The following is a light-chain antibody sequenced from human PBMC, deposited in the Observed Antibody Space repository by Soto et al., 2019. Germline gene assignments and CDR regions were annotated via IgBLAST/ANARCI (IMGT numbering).Light chain of an antibody. CDR2: KAS. V-gene: IGKV1-5*03. Sequence: DIPMTQSPSTLSASVGDRVTITCRASQSINTWWAWYQQKPGKAPKLLIYKASNLQSGVPSRFSGSGSGTEFPLTISSLQPDDFATYYCQQYDSYPRTFGQGTKVEIK. CDR3: QQYDSYPRT. J-gene: IGKJ1*01. CDR1: QSINTW.